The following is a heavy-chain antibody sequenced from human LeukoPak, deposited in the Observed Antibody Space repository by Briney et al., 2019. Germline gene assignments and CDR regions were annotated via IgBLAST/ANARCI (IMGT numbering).Heavy chain of an antibody. J-gene: IGHJ4*02. CDR1: GFTFSGFW. V-gene: IGHV3-7*01. CDR2: INSDGSEG. Sequence: GGSLRLSCAVSGFTFSGFWMSWSRQAPGKGLEWVASINSDGSEGYYADVVKGRFTISRDNAKNSLYLQMNSLRVEDTAIYYCASGRQLGYWGQGTLATVSA. D-gene: IGHD6-13*01. CDR3: ASGRQLGY.